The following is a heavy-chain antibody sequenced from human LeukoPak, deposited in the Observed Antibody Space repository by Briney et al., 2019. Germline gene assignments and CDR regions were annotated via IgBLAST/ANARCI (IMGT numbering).Heavy chain of an antibody. Sequence: PGGSLRLSCAASGFTFSSYGMHWVRQAPGKGLEWVAVISYDGSNKYYADSVKGRFTISRDNSKNTLYLQMNSLRAEDTAVYYCAKEWGYGDYDFDYWGQGTLVTVSS. CDR1: GFTFSSYG. CDR2: ISYDGSNK. D-gene: IGHD4-17*01. CDR3: AKEWGYGDYDFDY. J-gene: IGHJ4*02. V-gene: IGHV3-30*18.